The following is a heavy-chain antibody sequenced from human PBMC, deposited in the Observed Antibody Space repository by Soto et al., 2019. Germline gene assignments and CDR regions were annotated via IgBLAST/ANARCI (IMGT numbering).Heavy chain of an antibody. V-gene: IGHV3-30-3*01. CDR3: ARDAPHDFWSGSLYYYGMDV. J-gene: IGHJ6*02. D-gene: IGHD3-3*01. CDR2: ISYDGSNK. CDR1: GFTFSSYA. Sequence: GGSLRLSCAASGFTFSSYAMHWVRQAPGKGLEWVAVISYDGSNKYYADSVKGRFTISRDNSKNTLYLQMNSLRAEDTAVYYCARDAPHDFWSGSLYYYGMDVWGQGTTVTVSS.